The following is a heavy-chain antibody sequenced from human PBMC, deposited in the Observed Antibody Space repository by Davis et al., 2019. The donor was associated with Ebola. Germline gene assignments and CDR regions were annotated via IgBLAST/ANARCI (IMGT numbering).Heavy chain of an antibody. Sequence: GGSLRLSCSASGFAFSSNWMDWVRQAPGKGLEWVSYISSSGSTIYYADSVKGRFTISRDNAKNSLYLQMNSLRAEDTAVYYCARRLSSAYYYYGMDVWGQGTTVTVSS. J-gene: IGHJ6*02. CDR2: ISSSGSTI. V-gene: IGHV3-48*04. CDR1: GFAFSSNW. D-gene: IGHD4/OR15-4a*01. CDR3: ARRLSSAYYYYGMDV.